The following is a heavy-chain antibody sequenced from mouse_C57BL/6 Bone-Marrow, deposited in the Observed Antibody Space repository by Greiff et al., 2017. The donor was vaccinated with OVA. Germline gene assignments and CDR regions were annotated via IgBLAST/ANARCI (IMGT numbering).Heavy chain of an antibody. CDR1: GYTFTDHT. CDR3: ATIYYGYLYYFDY. CDR2: IYPRDGST. D-gene: IGHD2-2*01. J-gene: IGHJ2*01. V-gene: IGHV1-78*01. Sequence: QVQLQQSDAELVKPGASVKISCKVSGYTFTDHTIHWMKQRPEQGLEWIGYIYPRDGSTKYNEKFKGKATWTADKSSSTAYMQLNSLTSEDSAVYFCATIYYGYLYYFDYWGQGTTLTVSS.